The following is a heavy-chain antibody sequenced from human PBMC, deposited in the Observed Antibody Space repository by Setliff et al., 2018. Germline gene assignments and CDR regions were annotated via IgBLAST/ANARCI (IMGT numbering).Heavy chain of an antibody. CDR1: GGSISSHY. D-gene: IGHD6-19*01. J-gene: IGHJ4*02. CDR2: IYYSGST. Sequence: SETLSLTCTVSGGSISSHYWSWIRQPPGKGLEWIGYIYYSGSTYYNPSLKSRVTISVDTSKNQFSLKLSSVTAADTAVYYCARDLYSSGWVDYWGQGTLVTVSS. V-gene: IGHV4-59*11. CDR3: ARDLYSSGWVDY.